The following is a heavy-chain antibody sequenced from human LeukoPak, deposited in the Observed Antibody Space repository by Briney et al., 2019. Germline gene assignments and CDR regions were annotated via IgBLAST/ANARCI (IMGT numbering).Heavy chain of an antibody. CDR2: ISGSGGST. J-gene: IGHJ4*02. CDR1: GFTFSSYA. CDR3: AKGKGIFGVVIIGLDY. Sequence: PGGSLRLSCAASGFTFSSYAMSWVRQAPGKGLEWVSAISGSGGSTYYADSVKGRFTISRDNSKNTLYLQMNSLRAEDTAVYYCAKGKGIFGVVIIGLDYWGQGTLVTVSS. D-gene: IGHD3-3*01. V-gene: IGHV3-23*01.